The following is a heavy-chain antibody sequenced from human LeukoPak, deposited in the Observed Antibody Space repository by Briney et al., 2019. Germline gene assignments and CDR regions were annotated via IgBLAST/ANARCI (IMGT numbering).Heavy chain of an antibody. J-gene: IGHJ5*02. Sequence: GASVKVSCKASGFTFTSSAMQWVRQARGQRLEWIGWIVVGSGNTNYAQKFQERVTITRHMSTSTAYMELSSLRSEDTAVYYCAAEQWLAPLGAWGQGTLVTVSS. CDR1: GFTFTSSA. CDR3: AAEQWLAPLGA. CDR2: IVVGSGNT. V-gene: IGHV1-58*02. D-gene: IGHD6-19*01.